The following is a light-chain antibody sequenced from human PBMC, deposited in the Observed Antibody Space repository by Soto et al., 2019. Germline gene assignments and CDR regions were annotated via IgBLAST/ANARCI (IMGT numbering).Light chain of an antibody. CDR1: ESVSSN. CDR2: DAS. CDR3: QQYNNWPPGRT. Sequence: EIVITQSPVTLSLSPGERATLSCRASESVSSNLAWYQQKPGQAPRLLIYDASTRATGIPARFSGSGSGTEFTLTISSLQSEDVAVYDGQQYNNWPPGRTFGQGTKVEIK. J-gene: IGKJ1*01. V-gene: IGKV3-15*01.